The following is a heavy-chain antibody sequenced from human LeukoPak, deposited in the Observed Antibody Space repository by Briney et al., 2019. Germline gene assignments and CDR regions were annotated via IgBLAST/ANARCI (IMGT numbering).Heavy chain of an antibody. CDR2: IYYSGST. CDR3: ARDRGIAAAGIYYYYGMDV. J-gene: IGHJ6*02. CDR1: GGSISSYY. Sequence: PSETLSLTCTVSGGSISSYYWSSIRQPPGKGLEWIGYIYYSGSTNYNPSLKSRVTISVDTSKNQFSLKLSSVTAADTAVYYCARDRGIAAAGIYYYYGMDVWGQGTTVTVSS. V-gene: IGHV4-59*01. D-gene: IGHD6-13*01.